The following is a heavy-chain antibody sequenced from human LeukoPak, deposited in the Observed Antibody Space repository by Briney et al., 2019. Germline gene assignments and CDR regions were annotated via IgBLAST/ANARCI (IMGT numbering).Heavy chain of an antibody. J-gene: IGHJ6*03. Sequence: SETLSLTCTVSGGSISSSSYYWGWIRQPPGKGLEWIGSIYYSGSTYYNPSLKSRVTISVDTSKNQFSLKLSSVTAADTAVYYCARGRAPIYGSGSYRNYYYYYYMDVWGKGTTVTVSS. CDR1: GGSISSSSYY. D-gene: IGHD3-10*01. V-gene: IGHV4-39*07. CDR3: ARGRAPIYGSGSYRNYYYYYYMDV. CDR2: IYYSGST.